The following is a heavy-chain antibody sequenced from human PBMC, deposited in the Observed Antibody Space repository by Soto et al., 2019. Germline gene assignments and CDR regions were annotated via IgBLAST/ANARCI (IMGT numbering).Heavy chain of an antibody. CDR1: GFTFSSYW. D-gene: IGHD5-18*01. CDR3: AKGLSLWGPPRDGLDY. J-gene: IGHJ4*02. V-gene: IGHV3-23*01. Sequence: GGSLRLSCAASGFTFSSYWMHWVRQAPGKGLVWVSAISSSGGSTNYADSVKGRSTISRDNSKNTLYLQMNSLRAEDTAVYYCAKGLSLWGPPRDGLDYWGQGTLVTV. CDR2: ISSSGGST.